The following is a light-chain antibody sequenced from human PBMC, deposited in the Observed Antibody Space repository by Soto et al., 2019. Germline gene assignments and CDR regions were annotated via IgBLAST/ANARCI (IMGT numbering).Light chain of an antibody. V-gene: IGKV3-15*01. CDR1: ESISRDY. Sequence: EIVLTKSPATLSLSPGQRATLSCSASESISRDYLAWYQQKTDNVPRLLIYGASSRATGIPARLSGSGYGTDFTITISSMQSEDFAVYYCQQYNNWTLTFGGGTKVDI. CDR2: GAS. J-gene: IGKJ4*01. CDR3: QQYNNWTLT.